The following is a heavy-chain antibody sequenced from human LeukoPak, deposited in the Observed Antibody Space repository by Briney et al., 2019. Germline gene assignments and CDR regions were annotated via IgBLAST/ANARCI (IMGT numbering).Heavy chain of an antibody. CDR2: IKQDGSEK. V-gene: IGHV3-7*03. J-gene: IGHJ4*02. CDR3: AKSLGAYYYDSSGYYLGY. Sequence: GGSLRLSCAASGFTFSSYWMSWVRQAPGKGLEWVANIKQDGSEKYYVDSVKGRFTISRDNAKNSLYLQMNSLRAEDTAVYYCAKSLGAYYYDSSGYYLGYWGQGTLVTVSS. CDR1: GFTFSSYW. D-gene: IGHD3-22*01.